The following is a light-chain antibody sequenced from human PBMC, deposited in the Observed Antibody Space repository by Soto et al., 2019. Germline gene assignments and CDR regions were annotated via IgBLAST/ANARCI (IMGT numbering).Light chain of an antibody. CDR3: QQSGSSPPKYT. CDR2: DAS. J-gene: IGKJ2*01. V-gene: IGKV3-20*01. CDR1: QSVSSSY. Sequence: EIVLTQSPGTLSLSPGERATLSYRASQSVSSSYLAWYQQKPGQAPRLLLYDASSRATGIPDRFSGSGSGTDFTLTISRLEPEDFAVYYCQQSGSSPPKYTFGQGTKLEIK.